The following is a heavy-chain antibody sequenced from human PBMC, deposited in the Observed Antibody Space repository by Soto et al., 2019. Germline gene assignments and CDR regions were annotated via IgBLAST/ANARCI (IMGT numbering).Heavy chain of an antibody. J-gene: IGHJ6*02. V-gene: IGHV3-48*02. CDR1: GFTFSSYS. CDR3: ARLGVVPAATLYYYYGMDV. Sequence: GSLRLSCAASGFTFSSYSMNWVRQAPGKGLEWVSYISSSSSTIYYADSVKGRFTISRDNAKNSLYLQMNSLRDEDTAVYYCARLGVVPAATLYYYYGMDVWGQGTTVTVSS. CDR2: ISSSSSTI. D-gene: IGHD2-2*01.